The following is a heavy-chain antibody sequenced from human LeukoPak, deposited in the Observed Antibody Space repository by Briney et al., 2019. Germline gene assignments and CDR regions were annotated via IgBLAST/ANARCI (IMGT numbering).Heavy chain of an antibody. Sequence: PGGSLRLSCAASGFTFSSYGMHWVRQAPGKGLEWVAFIRYDGSNKYYADSVKGRFTISGDNSKNTLYLQMNSLRAEDTAVYYCAKGPHSSPSWIQLWFPSDAFDIWGQGTMVTVSS. J-gene: IGHJ3*02. CDR2: IRYDGSNK. CDR1: GFTFSSYG. CDR3: AKGPHSSPSWIQLWFPSDAFDI. D-gene: IGHD5-18*01. V-gene: IGHV3-30*02.